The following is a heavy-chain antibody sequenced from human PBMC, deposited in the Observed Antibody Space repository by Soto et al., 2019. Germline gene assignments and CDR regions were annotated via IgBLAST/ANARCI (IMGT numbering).Heavy chain of an antibody. Sequence: PSETLSLTCAVSGGSISSSNWWSWVRQPPGKGLEWIGEIYHSGSTNYNPSLKSRVTISVDKSKNQFSLKLSSVTAADTAVYYCASVPVGAGYYYGMDVWGQGTTVTVSS. CDR3: ASVPVGAGYYYGMDV. V-gene: IGHV4-4*02. J-gene: IGHJ6*02. CDR2: IYHSGST. CDR1: GGSISSSNW. D-gene: IGHD3-10*01.